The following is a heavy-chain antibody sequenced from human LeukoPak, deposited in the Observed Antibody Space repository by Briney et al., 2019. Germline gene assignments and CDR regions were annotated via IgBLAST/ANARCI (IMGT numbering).Heavy chain of an antibody. CDR3: ARVAAAADTVSGMDV. CDR2: IYYSGST. Sequence: KSSETLSLTCTVSGGSISSSSYYWGWIRQPPGKGLEWIGSIYYSGSTYYNPSLKSRVTISVDTSKNQFSLKLSSVTAADTAVYYCARVAAAADTVSGMDVWGQGTTVTVSS. V-gene: IGHV4-39*07. J-gene: IGHJ6*02. D-gene: IGHD6-13*01. CDR1: GGSISSSSYY.